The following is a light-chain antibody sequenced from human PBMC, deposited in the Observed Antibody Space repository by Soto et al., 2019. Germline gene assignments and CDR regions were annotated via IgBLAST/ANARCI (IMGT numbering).Light chain of an antibody. CDR2: EAS. J-gene: IGKJ1*01. Sequence: DIQMTQSPSTLSASVGDRVTITCRASQSISSWLAWYQQRPGKAPKLLIYEASNLESGVPSRFSGSGSGTEFTLTISSLQADDFATYYCQQYIDYWTFGQGTKVEIK. CDR3: QQYIDYWT. CDR1: QSISSW. V-gene: IGKV1-5*03.